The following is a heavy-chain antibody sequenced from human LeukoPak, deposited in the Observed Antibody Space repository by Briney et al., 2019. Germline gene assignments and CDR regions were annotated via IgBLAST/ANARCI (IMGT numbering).Heavy chain of an antibody. V-gene: IGHV4-34*01. CDR3: ARGRTRAAAPDY. D-gene: IGHD6-13*01. CDR2: INHSGST. J-gene: IGHJ4*02. CDR1: GGSISGYY. Sequence: PSETLSLTCTVSGGSISGYYWSWIRQPPGKGLEWIGEINHSGSTNYNPSLKSRVTISVDTSKNQFSLKLSSVTAADTAVYYCARGRTRAAAPDYWGQGTLVTVSS.